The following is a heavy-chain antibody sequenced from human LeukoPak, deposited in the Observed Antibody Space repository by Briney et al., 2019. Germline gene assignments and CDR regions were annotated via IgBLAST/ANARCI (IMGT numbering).Heavy chain of an antibody. CDR3: ATQSGSYYEIDY. V-gene: IGHV1-24*01. D-gene: IGHD1-26*01. J-gene: IGHJ4*02. Sequence: ASVKVSCKVSGYTLTELSMHWVRQAPGKGLEWMGGFDPEDGETIYAQKFQGRVTMTEDTSTDTAYMELSSLRSEDTAVYYCATQSGSYYEIDYWGRGTLVTVSS. CDR1: GYTLTELS. CDR2: FDPEDGET.